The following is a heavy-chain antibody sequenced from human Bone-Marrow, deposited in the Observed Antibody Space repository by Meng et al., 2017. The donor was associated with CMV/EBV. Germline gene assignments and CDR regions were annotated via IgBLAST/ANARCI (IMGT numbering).Heavy chain of an antibody. D-gene: IGHD6-13*01. J-gene: IGHJ4*02. CDR1: GFTFSSYA. CDR3: ARAPYSSSWEPKGYYFDY. Sequence: GESLKISCAASGFTFSSYAMSWVRQAPGKGLEWVSAISGSGGSTYYADSVKGRFTISRDNAKNSLYLQMNSLRAEDTAVYYCARAPYSSSWEPKGYYFDYWGQGTLVTVSS. CDR2: ISGSGGST. V-gene: IGHV3-23*01.